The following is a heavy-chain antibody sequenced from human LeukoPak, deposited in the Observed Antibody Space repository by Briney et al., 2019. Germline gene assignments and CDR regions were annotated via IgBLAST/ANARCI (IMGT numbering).Heavy chain of an antibody. CDR2: IIPIFGTA. Sequence: ASVKVSCKASGGTFSSYAISWVRQAPGQGLEWMGGIIPIFGTANYAQKFQGRVTITADESTSTAYMELSSLRSEDTAVYYCARDQPQDIVVVPAAIDYYYYGMDVWGQGTTVTVSS. V-gene: IGHV1-69*13. CDR1: GGTFSSYA. CDR3: ARDQPQDIVVVPAAIDYYYYGMDV. J-gene: IGHJ6*02. D-gene: IGHD2-2*01.